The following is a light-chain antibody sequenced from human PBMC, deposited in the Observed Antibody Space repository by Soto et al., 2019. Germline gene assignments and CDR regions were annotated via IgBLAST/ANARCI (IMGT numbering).Light chain of an antibody. CDR1: QSVNSN. V-gene: IGKV3-15*01. CDR3: QQYDYWPET. Sequence: EIVMTQSPATLSLSPGERATLSCRASQSVNSNLAWYQQRPGQAPRLLIYGASTRATDIPARFSGSGSGTEFTLTIRSLQSEDFAVYYCQQYDYWPETFGQGTKVDIK. J-gene: IGKJ1*01. CDR2: GAS.